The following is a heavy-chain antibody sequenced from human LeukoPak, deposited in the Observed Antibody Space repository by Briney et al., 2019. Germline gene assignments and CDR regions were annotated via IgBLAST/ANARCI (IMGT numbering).Heavy chain of an antibody. CDR2: INYSGST. CDR3: ATKQGVRGVAMFFDY. V-gene: IGHV4-39*07. CDR1: GGSISSSSYY. D-gene: IGHD3-10*01. Sequence: SETLSLTCTVSGGSISSSSYYWGWIRQPPGKGLEWIGSINYSGSTYYNPSLKSRVTISVDRSKNQFSLKLSSVTAADTAVYYCATKQGVRGVAMFFDYWGQGTLVTVSS. J-gene: IGHJ4*02.